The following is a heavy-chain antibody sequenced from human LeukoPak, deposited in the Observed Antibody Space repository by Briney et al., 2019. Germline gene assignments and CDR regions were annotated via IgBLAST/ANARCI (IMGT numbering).Heavy chain of an antibody. V-gene: IGHV3-23*01. CDR1: GFTFSSYA. Sequence: PGGSLRLSCAASGFTFSSYAMYWVRQAPGKGLEWVSGIFGSGGSTHYADSVKGRFTISRVNSKNTVYLQMNSLRAEDTAVYYFAKTTTGYSSGRFPGWPVDYWGQGTLVTVSS. CDR2: IFGSGGST. D-gene: IGHD6-19*01. J-gene: IGHJ4*02. CDR3: AKTTTGYSSGRFPGWPVDY.